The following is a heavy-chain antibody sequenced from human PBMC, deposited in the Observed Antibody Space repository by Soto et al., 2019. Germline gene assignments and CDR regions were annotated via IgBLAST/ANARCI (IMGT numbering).Heavy chain of an antibody. J-gene: IGHJ6*03. D-gene: IGHD6-19*01. V-gene: IGHV1-18*01. CDR2: ISAYNGNT. CDR1: GYSFTNYG. CDR3: ARDRGVAPPVAGNTHYYYYMDV. Sequence: QDQLVQSGVEVKKPGASVKVSCKASGYSFTNYGITWVRQAPGQVFEWMGWISAYNGNTNYAQKFQGRVTMTTDASTSTAYLELRSLRSDDTDVYYCARDRGVAPPVAGNTHYYYYMDVWGKGTTVTVSS.